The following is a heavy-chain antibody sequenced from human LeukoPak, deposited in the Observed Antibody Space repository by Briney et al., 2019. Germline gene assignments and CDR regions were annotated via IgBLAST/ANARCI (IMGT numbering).Heavy chain of an antibody. V-gene: IGHV3-53*01. Sequence: QAGGSLRLSCAASGFTDSSNYMSWVRQAPGKGREWVSVIYSGGSTYYADSVKGRFTISRDNSKSTLYIQMNSLRAEDTAVYYCARAKPKNMVRGLIMRRESRYYFDYWGQGTLVTVSS. CDR3: ARAKPKNMVRGLIMRRESRYYFDY. CDR1: GFTDSSNY. J-gene: IGHJ4*02. CDR2: IYSGGST. D-gene: IGHD3-10*01.